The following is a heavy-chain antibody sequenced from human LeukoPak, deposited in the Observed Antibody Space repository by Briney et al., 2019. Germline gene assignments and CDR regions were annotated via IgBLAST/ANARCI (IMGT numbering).Heavy chain of an antibody. CDR2: IIPIFGTA. Sequence: ASVKVSCKASGGTFSSYAISWVRQAPGQGLEWMGGIIPIFGTANYAQKFQGRVTITADKSTSTAYMELSSLRSEDTAVYYCARDTYYYGSGSYYPLRYYYYYYYMDVWGRGTTVTVSS. V-gene: IGHV1-69*06. D-gene: IGHD3-10*01. J-gene: IGHJ6*03. CDR3: ARDTYYYGSGSYYPLRYYYYYYYMDV. CDR1: GGTFSSYA.